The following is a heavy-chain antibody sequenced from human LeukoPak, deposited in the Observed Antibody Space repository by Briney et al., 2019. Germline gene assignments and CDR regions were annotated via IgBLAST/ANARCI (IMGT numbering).Heavy chain of an antibody. V-gene: IGHV4-59*08. D-gene: IGHD6-13*01. CDR1: GGSINNYY. Sequence: SETLSLTCTVSGGSINNYYWSWIRQPPGKGLEWIGCIYYSGSTNYNPSLKSRVTISVDTSKNQFSLKLSSMTAADTAVYYCARHRAAASSTWNWFDPWGQGTLVTVSS. J-gene: IGHJ5*02. CDR3: ARHRAAASSTWNWFDP. CDR2: IYYSGST.